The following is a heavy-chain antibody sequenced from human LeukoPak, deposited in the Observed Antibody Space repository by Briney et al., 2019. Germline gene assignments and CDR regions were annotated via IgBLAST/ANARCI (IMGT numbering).Heavy chain of an antibody. Sequence: ASVKVSCKASGYTFTSYDINWVRQAPGQGLEWMGWMNPNSGNTGYAQKFQGRVTMTRNTSISTAYMELSSLRSEDTAVYYCARGQGYCSSTSCPNWFDHWGQGTLVTVSS. CDR3: ARGQGYCSSTSCPNWFDH. CDR2: MNPNSGNT. J-gene: IGHJ5*02. CDR1: GYTFTSYD. D-gene: IGHD2-2*01. V-gene: IGHV1-8*01.